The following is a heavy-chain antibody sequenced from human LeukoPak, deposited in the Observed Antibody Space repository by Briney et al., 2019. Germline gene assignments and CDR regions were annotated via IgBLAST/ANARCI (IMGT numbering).Heavy chain of an antibody. Sequence: PSETLSLTCTVSGGSISSSSYYWGWIRQPPGKGLEWSGSIYYSGSTYYNPSLKSRVTISVDTSKNQFSLKLSSVTAADTAVYYCAKHYYDSSGYYYLFDYWGQGTLVTVSS. D-gene: IGHD3-22*01. V-gene: IGHV4-39*01. CDR3: AKHYYDSSGYYYLFDY. CDR1: GGSISSSSYY. J-gene: IGHJ4*02. CDR2: IYYSGST.